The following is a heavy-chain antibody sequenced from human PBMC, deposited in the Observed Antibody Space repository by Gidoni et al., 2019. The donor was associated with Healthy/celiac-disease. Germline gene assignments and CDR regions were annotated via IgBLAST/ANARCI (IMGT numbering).Heavy chain of an antibody. D-gene: IGHD3-22*01. CDR1: GGASSSGGYS. J-gene: IGHJ3*02. CDR2: IYHSGST. V-gene: IGHV4-30-2*01. Sequence: QMQRQESGSGLVKPSQTLSLTGAVSGGASSSGGYSWSWIRQPPGKGLEWIGYIYHSGSTYYHPSLKRRVTISVVRSKIQFSLTLSSVTAADTAVYYCARDGGYYDSSGGAFDIWGQGTMVTVSS. CDR3: ARDGGYYDSSGGAFDI.